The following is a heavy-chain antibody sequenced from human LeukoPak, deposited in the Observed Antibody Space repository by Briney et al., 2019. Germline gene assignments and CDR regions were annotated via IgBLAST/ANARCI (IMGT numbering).Heavy chain of an antibody. CDR3: ATLPGRATTAH. CDR2: IYYSGST. D-gene: IGHD1-26*01. J-gene: IGHJ4*02. Sequence: PSETLSLTCTVSEGSISRSSYYWGWIRQPPGKGLEWIGSIYYSGSTYYNPSLKSRVTISVDTSKNQFSLNLSSVTAADTAVFYRATLPGRATTAHWGQGTLVTVSS. CDR1: EGSISRSSYY. V-gene: IGHV4-39*01.